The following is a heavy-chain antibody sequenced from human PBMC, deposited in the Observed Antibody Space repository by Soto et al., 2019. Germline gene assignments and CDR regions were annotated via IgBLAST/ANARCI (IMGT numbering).Heavy chain of an antibody. J-gene: IGHJ5*02. D-gene: IGHD6-6*01. CDR1: VGSFSGHY. CDR3: ARLLSSSYFVFGIDP. V-gene: IGHV4-34*01. CDR2: INHSGST. Sequence: SETLSLTCAVYVGSFSGHYWSWIRQPPGKGLEWIGGINHSGSTNYNPSLKSRVTISVDTSKNQFSLKLSSVTAADTAVYYCARLLSSSYFVFGIDPWGQGTLVTVSS.